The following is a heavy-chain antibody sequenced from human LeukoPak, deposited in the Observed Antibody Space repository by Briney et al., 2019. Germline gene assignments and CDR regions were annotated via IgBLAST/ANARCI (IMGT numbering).Heavy chain of an antibody. D-gene: IGHD4-17*01. CDR1: GGSISSYY. J-gene: IGHJ5*02. Sequence: SETLSLTCTVSGGSISSYYWGWIRQPPGKGLEWIGSIYYSGSTYYNPALKSRVTISVDTSKNQFSLKLSSVTPADTAVYYCARNYGDQNWFHPWGQGTLVTVSS. V-gene: IGHV4-39*07. CDR2: IYYSGST. CDR3: ARNYGDQNWFHP.